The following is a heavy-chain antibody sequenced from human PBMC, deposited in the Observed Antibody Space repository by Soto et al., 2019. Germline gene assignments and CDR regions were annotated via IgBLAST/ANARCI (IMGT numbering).Heavy chain of an antibody. Sequence: QVHLAESGGGVVQPGSSLRLSCAASGFTFGSYGMHWVRRAPGKGLEWVAVIWYDGSNKYYADSVKGRFTISRDNSKNTLFLQMNSLRGEDTAVYYCASAVYGDYESYYGMDVWGQGTTVTVPS. CDR1: GFTFGSYG. J-gene: IGHJ6*02. V-gene: IGHV3-33*01. CDR3: ASAVYGDYESYYGMDV. CDR2: IWYDGSNK. D-gene: IGHD4-17*01.